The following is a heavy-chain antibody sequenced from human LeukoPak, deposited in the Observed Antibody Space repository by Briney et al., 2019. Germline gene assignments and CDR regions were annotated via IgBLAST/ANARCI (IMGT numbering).Heavy chain of an antibody. CDR1: GFTFSSSA. CDR3: AKGPTFGGVIVRYYFDY. Sequence: GGSLRLSCAASGFTFSSSAMSWVRQAPGKGLEWVSAISNNGGYTYYADSVKGRFTISRDNSKNTLYLQMNSLRAEDTAVYYCAKGPTFGGVIVRYYFDYWGQGTLVTVSS. CDR2: ISNNGGYT. D-gene: IGHD3-16*02. V-gene: IGHV3-23*01. J-gene: IGHJ4*02.